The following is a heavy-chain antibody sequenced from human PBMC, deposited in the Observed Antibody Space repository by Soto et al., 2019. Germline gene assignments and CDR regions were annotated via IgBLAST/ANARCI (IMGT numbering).Heavy chain of an antibody. CDR1: GFTFSSYA. CDR3: ARDNYRPPHDDFDI. V-gene: IGHV3-30-3*01. J-gene: IGHJ3*02. Sequence: PGGSLRLSCAASGFTFSSYAMHWVRQAPGKGLEWVAVISYDGSNKYYADSVKGRFTISRDNSKNTLYLQMNSLRAEDTAVYYCARDNYRPPHDDFDIWGQGTMVT. CDR2: ISYDGSNK. D-gene: IGHD3-10*01.